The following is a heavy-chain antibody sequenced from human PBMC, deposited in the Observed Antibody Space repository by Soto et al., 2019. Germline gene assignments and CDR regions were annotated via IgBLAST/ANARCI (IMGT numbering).Heavy chain of an antibody. V-gene: IGHV3-23*01. J-gene: IGHJ4*02. D-gene: IGHD6-19*01. CDR2: ITGSGGST. CDR3: AKSPPVAAITVDY. CDR1: GFTFSPSA. Sequence: HPGGSLRLSCAASGFTFSPSAMSWVRQAPGKGLQWVSAITGSGGSTYYADSVKGRFTISRDNSKNTLYLQMNSLRADDTAVYYCAKSPPVAAITVDYWGQGTLVTVS.